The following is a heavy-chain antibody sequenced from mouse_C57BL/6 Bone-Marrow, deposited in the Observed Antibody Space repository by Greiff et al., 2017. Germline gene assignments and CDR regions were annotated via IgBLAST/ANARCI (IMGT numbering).Heavy chain of an antibody. CDR1: GYTFTSYW. CDR2: LDPSDSYT. CDR3: ARWSYYGYDGPCWYFDV. V-gene: IGHV1-69*01. J-gene: IGHJ1*03. Sequence: QVQLQQPGAELVMPGASVKLSCKASGYTFTSYWMHWVKQRPGQGLEWIGELDPSDSYTNYNQKFKGKSTLTVDKSSSTAYMQLSSLTSEDSAVYYCARWSYYGYDGPCWYFDVWGTGTTVTVSS. D-gene: IGHD2-2*01.